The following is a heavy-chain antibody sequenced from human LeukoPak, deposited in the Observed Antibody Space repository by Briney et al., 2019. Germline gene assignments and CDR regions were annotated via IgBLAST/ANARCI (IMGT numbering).Heavy chain of an antibody. CDR3: ARDRDGYNAFDL. D-gene: IGHD5-24*01. CDR2: ISSNGGST. CDR1: GFTFSSYA. J-gene: IGHJ3*01. V-gene: IGHV3-64*01. Sequence: PGGSLRLSCVASGFTFSSYAMHWVRQAPGKRLEYVSAISSNGGSTFYASSVKGRFTISRHNSMNTLFLQMGSLRAEDMAVYYCARDRDGYNAFDLWAKGQWSPSLQ.